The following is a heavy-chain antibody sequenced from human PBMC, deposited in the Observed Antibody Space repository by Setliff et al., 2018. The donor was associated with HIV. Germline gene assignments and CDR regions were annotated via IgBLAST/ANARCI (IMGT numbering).Heavy chain of an antibody. CDR3: ARDYQVVVVAATMADI. CDR1: GYTFIGYY. CDR2: INPNSGGT. D-gene: IGHD2-15*01. Sequence: ASVKVSCKASGYTFIGYYMHWVRQAPGQGLEWMGWINPNSGGTNYVQKFQGRVTMTRDTSNSTAYMELSRLRSDDTAVYYCARDYQVVVVAATMADIWGQGTMVTVSS. J-gene: IGHJ3*02. V-gene: IGHV1-2*02.